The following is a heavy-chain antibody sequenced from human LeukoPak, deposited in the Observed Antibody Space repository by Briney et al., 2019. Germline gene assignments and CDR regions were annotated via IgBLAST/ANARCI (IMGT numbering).Heavy chain of an antibody. CDR1: GGSFSGYY. CDR3: ARYGLYGMDV. CDR2: INHSGST. J-gene: IGHJ6*02. Sequence: SETLSLTCAVYGGSFSGYYWSWIRQPPGKGLEWTGEINHSGSTNYNPSLKSRVTISVDTSKNQFSLKLSSVTAADTAVYYCARYGLYGMDVWGQGTTVTVSS. V-gene: IGHV4-34*01. D-gene: IGHD4-17*01.